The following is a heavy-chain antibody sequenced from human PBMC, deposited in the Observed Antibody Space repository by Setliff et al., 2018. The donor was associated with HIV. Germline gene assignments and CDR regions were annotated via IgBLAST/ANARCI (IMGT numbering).Heavy chain of an antibody. CDR1: GYGFTRKI. Sequence: ASVMVSCKASGYGFTRKIIHWVRQAPGQRLEWMGWINVGSGNTKYSLRFQDRVTLTRDTSATTAYMELNSLRSEDSAVYYCARGVIRGVISQGGLDYWGPGTLVTVSS. CDR3: ARGVIRGVISQGGLDY. J-gene: IGHJ4*02. D-gene: IGHD3-10*01. CDR2: INVGSGNT. V-gene: IGHV1-3*01.